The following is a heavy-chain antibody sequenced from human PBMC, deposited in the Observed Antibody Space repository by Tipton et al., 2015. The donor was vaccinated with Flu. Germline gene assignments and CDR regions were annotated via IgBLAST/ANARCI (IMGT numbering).Heavy chain of an antibody. Sequence: TLSLTCTVSGGSISSSSYYWGWIRQPPGKGLEWIGSIYYSRSTYYNPSLKSRVTISVDTSKNQFSLKLSSVTAADTAVYYCARLRANYYDSSGYSDYWGQGTLVTVSS. CDR3: ARLRANYYDSSGYSDY. D-gene: IGHD3-22*01. CDR2: IYYSRST. CDR1: GGSISSSSYY. J-gene: IGHJ4*02. V-gene: IGHV4-39*07.